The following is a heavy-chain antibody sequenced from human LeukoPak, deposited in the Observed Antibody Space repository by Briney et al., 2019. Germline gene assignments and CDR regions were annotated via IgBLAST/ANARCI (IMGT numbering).Heavy chain of an antibody. J-gene: IGHJ4*02. Sequence: SETLSLTCAVSGYSISSGYYWGWIRQPPGKGLEWIASISHSGTTYYNPSLKSRVTISVDTSKNQFSLNLSSVTAADTAVYYCAIDYGHYFDYWGQGTLVIVSS. D-gene: IGHD3-10*01. V-gene: IGHV4-38-2*02. CDR3: AIDYGHYFDY. CDR1: GYSISSGYY. CDR2: ISHSGTT.